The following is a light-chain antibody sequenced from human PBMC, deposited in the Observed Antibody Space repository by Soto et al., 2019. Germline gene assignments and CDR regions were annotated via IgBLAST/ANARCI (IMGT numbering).Light chain of an antibody. CDR2: GAS. J-gene: IGKJ2*01. CDR1: QSVSSN. Sequence: EIVMTQSPATLSVSPGERATLSCRASQSVSSNLAWYQQKPGPAPRLLIYGASTRATGIPARFSGSGSGTEFPLTISSLQSEDFAVYYCQQYNNWPYTFGQGTKLEIK. V-gene: IGKV3-15*01. CDR3: QQYNNWPYT.